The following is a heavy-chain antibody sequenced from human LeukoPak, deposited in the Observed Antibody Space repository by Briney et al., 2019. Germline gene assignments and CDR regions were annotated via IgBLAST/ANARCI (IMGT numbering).Heavy chain of an antibody. Sequence: GESLKISCKGSGYSFTSYWIGWVRQMSGKGLEWMGFFYPGDSDTRYSPSFQGQVTISADKSISTAYLQWSSLKASDTAMYYCARLHNSPRFDYWGQGTLVTVSS. CDR2: FYPGDSDT. CDR1: GYSFTSYW. V-gene: IGHV5-51*01. D-gene: IGHD1-20*01. CDR3: ARLHNSPRFDY. J-gene: IGHJ4*02.